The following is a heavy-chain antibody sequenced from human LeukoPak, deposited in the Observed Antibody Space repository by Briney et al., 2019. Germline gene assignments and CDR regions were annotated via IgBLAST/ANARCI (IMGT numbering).Heavy chain of an antibody. V-gene: IGHV3-30*03. D-gene: IGHD3-22*01. CDR3: ARDYYYDSSGYNAPWFDY. CDR2: ISYDGSNK. CDR1: GFTFSSYG. J-gene: IGHJ4*02. Sequence: GGSLRLSCAASGFTFSSYGMHWVRQAPGKGLEWVAVISYDGSNKYYADSVKGRFTISRDNSKNTLYLQMNSLRAEDTAVYYCARDYYYDSSGYNAPWFDYWGQGTLVTVSS.